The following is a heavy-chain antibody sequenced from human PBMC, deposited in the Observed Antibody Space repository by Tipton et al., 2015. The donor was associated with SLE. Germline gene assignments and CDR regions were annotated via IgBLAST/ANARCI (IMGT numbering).Heavy chain of an antibody. D-gene: IGHD6-13*01. J-gene: IGHJ2*01. CDR1: GASIKSGSYF. V-gene: IGHV4-61*02. CDR2: MFSSGDT. Sequence: TLSLTCTVSGASIKSGSYFWTWIRQPAGKGLEWIGRMFSSGDTNYNPSLKSRLTMSVDTSKNQFSLRLRSATAADTAFYYCARGYSSSWYREFFDIWGRGTLVTVSS. CDR3: ARGYSSSWYREFFDI.